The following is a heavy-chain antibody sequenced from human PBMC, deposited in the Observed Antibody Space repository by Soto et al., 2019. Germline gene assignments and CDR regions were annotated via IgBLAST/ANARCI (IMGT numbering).Heavy chain of an antibody. CDR2: ISGSGGST. J-gene: IGHJ4*02. D-gene: IGHD5-12*01. V-gene: IGHV3-23*01. CDR3: AKDLNSRYDFDVVAY. Sequence: GGSLRLSCAASGFTFSSYAMSWVRQAPGKGLEWVSAISGSGGSTYYADSVKGRFTISRDNSKNTLYPQMNSLRAEDTAVYYCAKDLNSRYDFDVVAYSGQATLVTVSS. CDR1: GFTFSSYA.